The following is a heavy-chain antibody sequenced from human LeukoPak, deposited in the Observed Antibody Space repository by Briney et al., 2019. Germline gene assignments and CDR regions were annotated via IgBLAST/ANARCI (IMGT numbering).Heavy chain of an antibody. CDR2: INSDGSST. D-gene: IGHD3-10*01. CDR3: ARDDGKFGSGYY. CDR1: GFTFSSYW. V-gene: IGHV3-74*01. J-gene: IGHJ4*02. Sequence: GGSLRLSCTASGFTFSSYWMHWVRQAPGKGLVWVSRINSDGSSTTYADSVKGRFTISRDNAKNSLYLQMDSLRDEDTAVYYCARDDGKFGSGYYWGQGILVTVSS.